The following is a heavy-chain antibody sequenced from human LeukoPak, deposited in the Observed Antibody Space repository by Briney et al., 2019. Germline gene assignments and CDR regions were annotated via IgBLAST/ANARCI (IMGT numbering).Heavy chain of an antibody. Sequence: SETLSHTCSVSGGSISSFYWSWIRQPPGKGLEWIALIHDSGSTNYNPSLKSRVTLSLDTSKNRLSLKLSSVTAADTAVYYCAIGSYPCQYWGQGTLVTVSS. CDR1: GGSISSFY. D-gene: IGHD3-10*01. CDR3: AIGSYPCQY. J-gene: IGHJ4*02. CDR2: IHDSGST. V-gene: IGHV4-59*08.